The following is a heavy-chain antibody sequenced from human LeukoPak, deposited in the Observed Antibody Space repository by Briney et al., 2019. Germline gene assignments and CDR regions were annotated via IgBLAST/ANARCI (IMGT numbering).Heavy chain of an antibody. Sequence: PGGSLRLSCAASGFIFHSHSMAWVRQAPGKGLEWVSSISGSGANTYYANSVKGRFTAYRDNSKNTLYLQVNNLRAEDTAVYYCAKHLGSHNFDYWGQGTLVTVSS. CDR1: GFIFHSHS. J-gene: IGHJ4*02. CDR2: ISGSGANT. V-gene: IGHV3-23*01. D-gene: IGHD3-10*01. CDR3: AKHLGSHNFDY.